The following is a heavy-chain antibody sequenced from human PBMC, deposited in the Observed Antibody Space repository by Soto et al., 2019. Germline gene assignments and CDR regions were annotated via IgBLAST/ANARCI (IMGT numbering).Heavy chain of an antibody. V-gene: IGHV4-59*08. CDR1: GGSISSYY. CDR2: IYYSGST. Sequence: SETLSLTCTVSGGSISSYYWSWIRQPPGKGLEWIGYIYYSGSTNYNPSLKSRVTISVDTSKNQFSLKLSSVTAADTAVYYCARTPKNLNYGSGSYRSGYYYMDVWGKGTTVTVSS. D-gene: IGHD3-10*01. CDR3: ARTPKNLNYGSGSYRSGYYYMDV. J-gene: IGHJ6*03.